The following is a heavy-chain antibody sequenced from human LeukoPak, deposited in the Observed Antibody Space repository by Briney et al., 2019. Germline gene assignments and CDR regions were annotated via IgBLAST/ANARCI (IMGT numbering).Heavy chain of an antibody. CDR3: ARLVVPAWFDP. CDR1: GGSISSSSYY. V-gene: IGHV4-61*01. D-gene: IGHD2-2*01. J-gene: IGHJ5*02. Sequence: SETLSLTCTVSGGSISSSSYYWSWIRQPPGKGLEWIGYIYYSGSTNYNPSLKSRVTISVDTSKNQFSLKLSSVTAADTAVYYCARLVVPAWFDPWGQGTLVTVSS. CDR2: IYYSGST.